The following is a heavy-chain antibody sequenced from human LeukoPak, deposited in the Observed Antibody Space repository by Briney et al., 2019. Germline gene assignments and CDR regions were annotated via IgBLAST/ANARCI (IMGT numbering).Heavy chain of an antibody. V-gene: IGHV3-23*01. CDR1: GFTFSSYG. CDR2: ISGNGGRT. J-gene: IGHJ3*02. CDR3: AKDPNGDYVGTFDM. Sequence: GGSLRLSCVASGFTFSSYGMSWVRQAPGKGLEWVSFISGNGGRTDYAESVKGRFTISRDNSKNTVYLQMNSLRDEDTAAYYCAKDPNGDYVGTFDMWGQGTMVTVSS. D-gene: IGHD4-17*01.